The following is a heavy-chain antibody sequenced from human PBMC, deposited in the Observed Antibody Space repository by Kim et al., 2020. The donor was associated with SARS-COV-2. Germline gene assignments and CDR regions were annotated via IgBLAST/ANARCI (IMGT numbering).Heavy chain of an antibody. CDR3: TNVYGGYDAFKI. V-gene: IGHV3-49*04. D-gene: IGHD4-17*01. J-gene: IGHJ3*02. Sequence: GGSLRLSCTASGFSFGDYALSWVRQAPGKGLEWVGFIRGKACGGTTDYAASVGSRFIISRDDSKSIAYLQMNRLKTEDTAVYYCTNVYGGYDAFKIWGQGTLVTVSS. CDR1: GFSFGDYA. CDR2: IRGKACGGTT.